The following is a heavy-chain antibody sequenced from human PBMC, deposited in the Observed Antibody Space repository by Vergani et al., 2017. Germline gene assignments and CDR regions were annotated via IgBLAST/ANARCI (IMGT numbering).Heavy chain of an antibody. J-gene: IGHJ4*02. V-gene: IGHV4-39*07. CDR1: GGSISSSSYY. D-gene: IGHD1-14*01. Sequence: QLQLQESGPGLVKPSETLSLTCTVSGGSISSSSYYWGWIRQPPGKGLEWIGSIYYSGSTYYNPSLKSRVTISVDTSKNQFSLKLSSVTAADTAVYYCARGSSRSGPCDYWGQGTLVTVSS. CDR2: IYYSGST. CDR3: ARGSSRSGPCDY.